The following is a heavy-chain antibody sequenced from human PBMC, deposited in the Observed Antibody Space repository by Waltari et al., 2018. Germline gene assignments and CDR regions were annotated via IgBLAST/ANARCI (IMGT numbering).Heavy chain of an antibody. V-gene: IGHV3-23*01. CDR1: GFTFSSYA. J-gene: IGHJ4*02. D-gene: IGHD1-26*01. CDR3: AKDRVGATEGWNY. Sequence: EVQLLESGGGLVQPGGSLRLSCAASGFTFSSYAMSWVRPAPGKGLEWVSAISGSGGSTYYADSVKGRFTISRDNSKNTLYLQMNSLRAEDTAVYYCAKDRVGATEGWNYWGQGTLVTVSS. CDR2: ISGSGGST.